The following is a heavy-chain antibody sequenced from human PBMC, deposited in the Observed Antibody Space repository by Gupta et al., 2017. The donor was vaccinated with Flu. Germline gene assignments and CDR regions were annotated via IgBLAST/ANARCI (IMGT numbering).Heavy chain of an antibody. J-gene: IGHJ5*02. CDR2: INPHSGSR. CDR1: GSTFTDYY. V-gene: IGHV1-2*06. CDR3: AREKFCHTTSCYRYFDP. Sequence: VQLVQSGAEVKKPGASVKVSCKASGSTFTDYYIHWVRQAPGQGLEWMGRINPHSGSRNYQQKFQGRVTITEDSSLSTAYMELSRPRSDDTAVYYCAREKFCHTTSCYRYFDPWGQGTLVTVSS. D-gene: IGHD2-2*02.